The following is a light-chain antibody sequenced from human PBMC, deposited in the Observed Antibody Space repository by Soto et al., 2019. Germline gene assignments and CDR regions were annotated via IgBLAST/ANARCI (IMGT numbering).Light chain of an antibody. CDR1: GSDVGY. CDR3: SSYTSSSTVLV. Sequence: QSVLTQPASVSGSPGQSITISCTGTGSDVGYVSWYQQHPGKAPKLMIYEVSNRPSGVSNRFSGSKPGNTASLTISGLQAEDEADYYCSSYTSSSTVLVFGGGTKLTVL. CDR2: EVS. J-gene: IGLJ2*01. V-gene: IGLV2-14*01.